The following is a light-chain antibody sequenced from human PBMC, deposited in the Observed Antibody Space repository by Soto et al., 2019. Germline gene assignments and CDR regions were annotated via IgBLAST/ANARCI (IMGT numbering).Light chain of an antibody. Sequence: EVVLTQSPDTMSLSPGERATLSCRASQAVTGNYLAWYQQKPGQAPRLLIYGASNRATGIPDRFSGSGSGTDFTLTISRLEPEDFAVYYCQQCGPSLKYTFGQGTKLEIK. J-gene: IGKJ2*01. CDR2: GAS. CDR1: QAVTGNY. CDR3: QQCGPSLKYT. V-gene: IGKV3-20*01.